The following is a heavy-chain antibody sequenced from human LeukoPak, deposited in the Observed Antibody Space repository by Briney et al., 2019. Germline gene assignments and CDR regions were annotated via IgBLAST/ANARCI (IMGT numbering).Heavy chain of an antibody. V-gene: IGHV4-59*01. CDR1: GFTFSSYS. Sequence: GSLRLSCAASGFTFSSYSMNWVRQAPGKGLEWIGYIYYSGSTNYNPSLKSRVTISVDTSKNQYSLSLRSVTAADTAVYYCARGALLWFGAKMEYYFDYWGQGTPLTVSS. CDR3: ARGALLWFGAKMEYYFDY. CDR2: IYYSGST. D-gene: IGHD3-10*01. J-gene: IGHJ4*02.